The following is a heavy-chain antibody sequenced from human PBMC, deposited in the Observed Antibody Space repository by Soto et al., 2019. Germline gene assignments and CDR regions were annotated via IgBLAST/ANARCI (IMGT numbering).Heavy chain of an antibody. Sequence: QVQLVQSGAEVKKPGASVKVSCKASGYTFTSYGISWVRQAPGQGLEWMGWISAYNGNTNYAQKLQGRVTMTTDTSTSTAYRELRSLRSVDTAVYYCARDILLYSSSWSWASFDYWGQGTLVTVYS. D-gene: IGHD6-13*01. CDR1: GYTFTSYG. J-gene: IGHJ4*02. V-gene: IGHV1-18*01. CDR3: ARDILLYSSSWSWASFDY. CDR2: ISAYNGNT.